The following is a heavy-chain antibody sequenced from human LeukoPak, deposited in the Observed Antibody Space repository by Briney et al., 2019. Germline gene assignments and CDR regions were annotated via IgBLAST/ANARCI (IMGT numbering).Heavy chain of an antibody. V-gene: IGHV1-8*03. CDR3: ARMYYDILTGYYIYYYYMDV. CDR2: MNPNSGNT. D-gene: IGHD3-9*01. J-gene: IGHJ6*03. Sequence: ASVKVSCKASGYTFTSYDINWVRQATGQGLEWMGWMNPNSGNTGYAQKFQGRVTITRNTSISTAYMELSSLRSEDTAVYYCARMYYDILTGYYIYYYYMDVWGKGATVTVSS. CDR1: GYTFTSYD.